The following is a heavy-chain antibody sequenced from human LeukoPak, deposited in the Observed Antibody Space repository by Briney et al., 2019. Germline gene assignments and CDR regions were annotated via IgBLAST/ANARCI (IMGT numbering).Heavy chain of an antibody. CDR3: XRDGAGGGGSPPCWFDP. Sequence: EASVKVSCKASGYTFTGYYMHWVRQAPGQGLEWMGWINPNSGGTNYAQKFQGRVTMTRDTSISTAYMELSRLRSDDTAVYYCXRDGAGGGGSPPCWFDPWGQGTLVTVSS. D-gene: IGHD2-15*01. V-gene: IGHV1-2*02. CDR1: GYTFTGYY. CDR2: INPNSGGT. J-gene: IGHJ5*02.